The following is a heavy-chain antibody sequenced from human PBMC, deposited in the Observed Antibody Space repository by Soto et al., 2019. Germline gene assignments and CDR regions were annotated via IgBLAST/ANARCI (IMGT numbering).Heavy chain of an antibody. CDR1: GYSFTNYY. D-gene: IGHD2-21*02. CDR2: INAGGGYT. CDR3: TILGAIVVVPALLAL. Sequence: ASVKVSCKASGYSFTNYYMHWVRQAPGQGLEWMGTINAGGGYTTYAQRFQGRVTMTRDTSTSTVSMELSSLRYEDTALYYCTILGAIVVVPALLALCGQGTLVPGSS. V-gene: IGHV1-46*03. J-gene: IGHJ1*01.